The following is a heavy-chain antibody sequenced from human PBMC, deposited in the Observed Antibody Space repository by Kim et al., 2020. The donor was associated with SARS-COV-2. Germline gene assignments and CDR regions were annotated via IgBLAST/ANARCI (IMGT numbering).Heavy chain of an antibody. J-gene: IGHJ4*02. CDR2: IEPDGNVK. Sequence: GGSLRLSCAASGFTFSTYWMTWVRQAPGKGLEWLANIEPDGNVKYYADSVKGRFTISRDNAKNSLFLQLNSLRVEDTAVYHCVGGGSNAYWGQGSLVTVSS. CDR1: GFTFSTYW. D-gene: IGHD2-8*01. CDR3: VGGGSNAY. V-gene: IGHV3-7*04.